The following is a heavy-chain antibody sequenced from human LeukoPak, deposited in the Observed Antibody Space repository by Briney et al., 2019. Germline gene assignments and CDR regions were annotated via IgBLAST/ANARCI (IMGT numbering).Heavy chain of an antibody. J-gene: IGHJ6*02. CDR1: GYTSTCYY. CDR3: ARVGATAQDGMDV. D-gene: IGHD1-26*01. CDR2: INPNSGGT. Sequence: ASVTVSCKASGYTSTCYYMHWVRQAPGQGLEWMGRINPNSGGTNYAQKFQGRVTMTRDTSISTAYMELSRLRSDDTAVYYCARVGATAQDGMDVWGQGTTVTVSS. V-gene: IGHV1-2*06.